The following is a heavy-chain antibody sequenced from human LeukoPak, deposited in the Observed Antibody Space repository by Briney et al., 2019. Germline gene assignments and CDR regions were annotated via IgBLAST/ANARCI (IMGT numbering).Heavy chain of an antibody. CDR1: GFTFSSYG. CDR3: AKGRQWLVPFDY. Sequence: GGSLRLSCAASGFTFSSYGMHWVRQAPGKGLEWVAFIRYDGSNKYYADSVKGRFTISRDNSKNTLYLQMNSLRAEDTAVYYCAKGRQWLVPFDYWGQGTLVTVSS. V-gene: IGHV3-30*02. D-gene: IGHD6-19*01. J-gene: IGHJ4*02. CDR2: IRYDGSNK.